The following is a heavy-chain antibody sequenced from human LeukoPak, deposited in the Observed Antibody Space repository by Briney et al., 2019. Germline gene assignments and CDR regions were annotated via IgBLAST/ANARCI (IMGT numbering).Heavy chain of an antibody. V-gene: IGHV3-9*01. CDR3: AKDHDALVPAAQFDY. CDR1: GFTFDDYA. D-gene: IGHD2-2*01. CDR2: ISWNGDII. J-gene: IGHJ4*02. Sequence: GGSLRLSCAASGFTFDDYAMHWVRQAPGKGLEWASGISWNGDIIGYADSVKGRFTISRDNSNNTLSLQMTSLRAGDTAVYYCAKDHDALVPAAQFDYWGQGTLVTVSS.